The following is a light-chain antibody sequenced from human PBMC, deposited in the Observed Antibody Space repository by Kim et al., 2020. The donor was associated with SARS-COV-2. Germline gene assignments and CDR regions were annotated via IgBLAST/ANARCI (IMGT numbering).Light chain of an antibody. CDR3: QQYGSSPYT. CDR2: DAS. V-gene: IGKV3-20*01. Sequence: EIVLPPSPGILSLSAGERAVLSRRASQSVSRSYLAWYQQRPGQAPRLLIYDASNRATGIPDRFSGSGSGTDFTLTINRVEPEDVAVYSCQQYGSSPYTFGQGTKLEI. CDR1: QSVSRSY. J-gene: IGKJ2*01.